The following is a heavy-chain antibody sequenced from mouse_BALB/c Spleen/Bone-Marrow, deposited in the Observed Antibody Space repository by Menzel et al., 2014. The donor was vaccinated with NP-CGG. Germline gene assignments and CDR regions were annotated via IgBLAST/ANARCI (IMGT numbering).Heavy chain of an antibody. D-gene: IGHD2-1*01. CDR1: GFNIKDTY. CDR3: ARGGNYGWFAY. CDR2: IDPANGDI. V-gene: IGHV14-3*02. J-gene: IGHJ3*01. Sequence: EVQLVESGAELVKPGASVKLSCTASGFNIKDTYMHWVKQRPEQGLEWIGRIDPANGDIIYDPKFQGKATITADTSSNTAYLQLSSLTSEDTAVYYCARGGNYGWFAYWGQGTLVTVSA.